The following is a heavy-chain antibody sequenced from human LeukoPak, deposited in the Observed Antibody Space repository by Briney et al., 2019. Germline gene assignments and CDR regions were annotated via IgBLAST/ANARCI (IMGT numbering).Heavy chain of an antibody. J-gene: IGHJ4*02. D-gene: IGHD5-18*01. CDR2: IYYSGST. V-gene: IGHV4-59*01. CDR3: ARDSGYSYGLDY. Sequence: SETLSLTCTVSGVSISSYYWSWIRQPPGKGLEWIGYIYYSGSTNYNPSLKSRVTISVDTSKNQFSLKLSSVTAADTAVYYCARDSGYSYGLDYWGQGTLVTVSS. CDR1: GVSISSYY.